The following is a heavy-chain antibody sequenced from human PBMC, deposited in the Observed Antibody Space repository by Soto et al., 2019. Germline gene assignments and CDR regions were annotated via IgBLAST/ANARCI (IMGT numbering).Heavy chain of an antibody. CDR3: ARVRNWGSYWYFDL. CDR2: ISSSGSTI. Sequence: EVQLVESGGGLVQPGGSLRLSCAASGFTFSSYEMNWVRQAPGKGLEWVSYISSSGSTIYYADSVKGRFTISRDNAKNSRYLQMNSLRAEDTAVYYCARVRNWGSYWYFDLWGRGTLVTVSS. J-gene: IGHJ2*01. CDR1: GFTFSSYE. V-gene: IGHV3-48*03. D-gene: IGHD7-27*01.